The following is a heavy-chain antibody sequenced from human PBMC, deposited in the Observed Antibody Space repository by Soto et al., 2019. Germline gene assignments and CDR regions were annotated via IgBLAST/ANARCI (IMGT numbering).Heavy chain of an antibody. V-gene: IGHV1-69*12. CDR1: GGTFSSYA. D-gene: IGHD2-2*01. CDR3: ARHVPAAGYYHGMDV. J-gene: IGHJ6*02. CDR2: IIPIFGTA. Sequence: QVQLVQSGAEVKKPGSSVKVSCKASGGTFSSYAISWVRQAPGQGLEWMGGIIPIFGTANYAQKFQGRVTITADESRRTAYMALSSLRSEDTAVYYCARHVPAAGYYHGMDVWGQGTTVTVSS.